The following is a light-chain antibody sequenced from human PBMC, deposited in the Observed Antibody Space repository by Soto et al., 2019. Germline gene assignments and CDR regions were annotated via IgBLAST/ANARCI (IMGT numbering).Light chain of an antibody. CDR1: QGMSND. CDR3: LHDYDYPLT. J-gene: IGKJ4*02. V-gene: IGKV1-6*01. CDR2: TAS. Sequence: AIQMTQSPSSLSASVGDRVTITCRASQGMSNDLGWYQQKPGKAPKLLIYTASTLQSGVPLRFSGSGSDTDFTLTLGSLQPEDFATYYCLHDYDYPLTFGGGTKVEIK.